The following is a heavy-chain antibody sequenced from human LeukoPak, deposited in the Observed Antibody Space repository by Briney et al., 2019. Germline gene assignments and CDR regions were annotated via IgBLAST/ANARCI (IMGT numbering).Heavy chain of an antibody. CDR1: GYTLTELS. CDR3: VTRASSWSEFWFDP. Sequence: VASVKVSCKVSGYTLTELSMHWVRQAPGKGLEWMGGFDPEDGETIYAQKFQGRVTMTEDTSTDTAYMELSSLRSEDTAVYYCVTRASSWSEFWFDPWGQGTLVTVSS. CDR2: FDPEDGET. V-gene: IGHV1-24*01. D-gene: IGHD6-13*01. J-gene: IGHJ5*02.